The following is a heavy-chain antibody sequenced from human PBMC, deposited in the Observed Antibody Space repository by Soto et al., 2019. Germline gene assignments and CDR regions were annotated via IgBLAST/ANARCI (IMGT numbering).Heavy chain of an antibody. Sequence: SVKVSCKASGGTFSSYAISWVRQAPGQGLEWMGGIIPIFGTANYAQKFQGRVTITADESTSTAYMELSSLRSEDTAVYYCASWGARSGGSCYSVQSVYWGQGTLVTVSS. CDR1: GGTFSSYA. CDR3: ASWGARSGGSCYSVQSVY. D-gene: IGHD2-15*01. V-gene: IGHV1-69*13. CDR2: IIPIFGTA. J-gene: IGHJ4*02.